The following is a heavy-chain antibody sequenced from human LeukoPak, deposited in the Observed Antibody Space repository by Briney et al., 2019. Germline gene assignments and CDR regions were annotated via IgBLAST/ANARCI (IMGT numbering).Heavy chain of an antibody. J-gene: IGHJ4*02. CDR1: GDTLITHY. Sequence: PVKVSCKAPGDTLITHYISWVRQAPGQGLEWVGRIVPVIGVATYAQSLQGRVIITADRSTNTAYMELSSLRSEDTAVYYCARGKPRQQLVRLKTLPDYWGQGTLVTVSS. CDR3: ARGKPRQQLVRLKTLPDY. V-gene: IGHV1-69*04. D-gene: IGHD6-13*01. CDR2: IVPVIGVA.